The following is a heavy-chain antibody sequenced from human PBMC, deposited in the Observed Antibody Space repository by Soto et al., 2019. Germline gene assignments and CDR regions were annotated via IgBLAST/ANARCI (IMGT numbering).Heavy chain of an antibody. CDR3: ARSVAVPGAHIDY. CDR2: VYYTGST. V-gene: IGHV4-59*01. J-gene: IGHJ4*02. D-gene: IGHD6-19*01. Sequence: SETLSLTCSVSGGSISGSYWSWVRQSPGKGLEWLGYVYYTGSTNYSPSLRSRVSISVDTSKNEFSLRLSSVTAADTAVYFCARSVAVPGAHIDYWGQGTQVTVSS. CDR1: GGSISGSY.